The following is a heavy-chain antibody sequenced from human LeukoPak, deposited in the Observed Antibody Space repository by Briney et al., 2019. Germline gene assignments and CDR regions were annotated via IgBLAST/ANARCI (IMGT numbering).Heavy chain of an antibody. CDR1: GGSISSYY. J-gene: IGHJ4*02. CDR3: ARNRYSSGWYYFDY. D-gene: IGHD6-19*01. CDR2: IYCSGST. Sequence: SETLSLTCSVSGGSISSYYWSWIRQPPGKGLEWIGYIYCSGSTNYNPSLKSRVTISVDTSKNQFSLRLSSVTAADTAVYYCARNRYSSGWYYFDYWGQGTLVTVSS. V-gene: IGHV4-59*01.